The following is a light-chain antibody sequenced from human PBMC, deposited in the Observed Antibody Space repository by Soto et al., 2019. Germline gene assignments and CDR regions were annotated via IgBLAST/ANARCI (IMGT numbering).Light chain of an antibody. CDR1: SSDVGAYNY. CDR3: CSFKSITTYV. CDR2: EVS. V-gene: IGLV2-14*01. Sequence: QSVLTQPASVSGSLGQSITISCTGTSSDVGAYNYVSWYQQQPGKAPKLMISEVSNRPSGVSNRFSGSKSGNTASLIISGLQAEDEADSYCCSFKSITTYVFGTGTKVTVL. J-gene: IGLJ1*01.